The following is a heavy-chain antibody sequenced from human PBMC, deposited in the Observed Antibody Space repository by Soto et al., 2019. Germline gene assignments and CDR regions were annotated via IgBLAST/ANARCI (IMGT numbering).Heavy chain of an antibody. CDR1: GGSISSGDYC. Sequence: SETLSLTCTVSGGSISSGDYCWSWIRQPPGKGLEWIGYIYYSGSTYYNPSLKSRVTISVDTSKNQFSLKLSSVTAADTAVYYCARDHTDSSGTDYWGQGTLVTVSS. CDR2: IYYSGST. V-gene: IGHV4-30-4*01. J-gene: IGHJ4*02. CDR3: ARDHTDSSGTDY. D-gene: IGHD3-22*01.